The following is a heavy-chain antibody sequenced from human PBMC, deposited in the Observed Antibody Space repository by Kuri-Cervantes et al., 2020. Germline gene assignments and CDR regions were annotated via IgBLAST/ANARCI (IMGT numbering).Heavy chain of an antibody. CDR2: INHSGST. J-gene: IGHJ2*01. V-gene: IGHV4-34*01. D-gene: IGHD2-15*01. CDR3: ARDHCSGGSCYHADPYWYFDL. Sequence: ESLKISCAVYGGSFSGYYWSWIRQPPGKGLEWIGEINHSGSTNYNPSLKSRVTISVDTSKNQFSLKLSSATAADTAVYYCARDHCSGGSCYHADPYWYFDLWGRGTLVTVSS. CDR1: GGSFSGYY.